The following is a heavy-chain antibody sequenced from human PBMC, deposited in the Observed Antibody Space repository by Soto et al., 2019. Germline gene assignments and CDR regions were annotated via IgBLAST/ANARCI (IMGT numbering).Heavy chain of an antibody. J-gene: IGHJ4*02. CDR1: GFTFSGSA. CDR3: TRLVGDYFDY. D-gene: IGHD1-26*01. Sequence: HPGGSLRLSCAASGFTFSGSAMHWVRQASGKGLEWVGRIRSKANSYATAYAASVKGRFTISRDDSKNTAYLQMNSLKTEDTAVYYCTRLVGDYFDYWGQGTLVTVSS. CDR2: IRSKANSYAT. V-gene: IGHV3-73*01.